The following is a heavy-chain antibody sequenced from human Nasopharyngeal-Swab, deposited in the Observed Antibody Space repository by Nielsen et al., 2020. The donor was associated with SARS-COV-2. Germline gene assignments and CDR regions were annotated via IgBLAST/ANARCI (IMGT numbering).Heavy chain of an antibody. D-gene: IGHD2-15*01. Sequence: SKTLSLTCTVSGGFINGYYWSWIRQPPRRGLEWIGYIYYSGSTNYNPSLKSRVTISLDTSKNQFSLKLSSVTAADSAVYYCARDTRRGGVDYWGQGTLVTVSS. J-gene: IGHJ4*02. CDR1: GGFINGYY. CDR2: IYYSGST. V-gene: IGHV4-59*01. CDR3: ARDTRRGGVDY.